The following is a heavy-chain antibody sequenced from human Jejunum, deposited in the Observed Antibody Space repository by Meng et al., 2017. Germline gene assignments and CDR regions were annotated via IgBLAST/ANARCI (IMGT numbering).Heavy chain of an antibody. J-gene: IGHJ4*02. D-gene: IGHD3-22*01. CDR3: PRLTYYYDSSYFFDH. CDR2: MDPNTGDS. V-gene: IGHV1-2*02. CDR1: GYSFTGHF. Sequence: ASVKVSCKASGYSFTGHFMHWVRQAPGHGLEWMGWMDPNTGDSSSAQTFQGRVTMTRDTSINTAYLELSSLRSDDTAVYYCPRLTYYYDSSYFFDHWGQGTLVTVSS.